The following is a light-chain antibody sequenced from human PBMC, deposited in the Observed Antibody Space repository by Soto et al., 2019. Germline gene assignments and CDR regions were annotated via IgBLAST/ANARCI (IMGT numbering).Light chain of an antibody. CDR2: GNN. V-gene: IGLV1-40*01. Sequence: QSVLTQAPSVSGAPGQRVTISCTGSSSNIGAGYDVQWYQQLPGTAPKLLIHGNNNRPPGVPDRSSGSKSGTSASLAITGLQAADEADYYCQSFDSSLQVVFGGGTKLTVI. CDR1: SSNIGAGYD. J-gene: IGLJ2*01. CDR3: QSFDSSLQVV.